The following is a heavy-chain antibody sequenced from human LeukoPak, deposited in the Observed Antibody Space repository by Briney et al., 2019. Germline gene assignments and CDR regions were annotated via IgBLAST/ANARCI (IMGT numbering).Heavy chain of an antibody. CDR1: GYTFTSYD. Sequence: ASVKVSCKASGYTFTSYDINWVRQATGQGLEWMGWMNPNSGNTGYAQKFQGRVTMTRNTSISTAYMELSSLRSVDTAVYYCARADSITIFGVVIGAFQHWGQGTLVTVSS. V-gene: IGHV1-8*01. CDR2: MNPNSGNT. J-gene: IGHJ1*01. CDR3: ARADSITIFGVVIGAFQH. D-gene: IGHD3-3*01.